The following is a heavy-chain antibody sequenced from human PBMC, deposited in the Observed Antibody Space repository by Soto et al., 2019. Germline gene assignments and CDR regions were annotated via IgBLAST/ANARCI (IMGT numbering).Heavy chain of an antibody. V-gene: IGHV1-69*13. CDR1: GGTFSSYA. CDR3: ARGDSQYYYDSSGYLDY. Sequence: GASVKVSCKASGGTFSSYAISWVRQAPGQGLEWMGGTIPIFGTANYAQRFQGRVTITADESTSTAYMELSSLRSEDTAVYYCARGDSQYYYDSSGYLDYWGQGTLVTVS. J-gene: IGHJ4*02. D-gene: IGHD3-22*01. CDR2: TIPIFGTA.